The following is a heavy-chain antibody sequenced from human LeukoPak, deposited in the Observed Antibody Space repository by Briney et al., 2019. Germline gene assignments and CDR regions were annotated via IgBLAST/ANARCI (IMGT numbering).Heavy chain of an antibody. V-gene: IGHV4-31*03. J-gene: IGHJ4*02. CDR2: IYYSGST. Sequence: SQTLSLTCTVSGGSISSGGYYWSWIRQHPGKGLEWIGYIYYSGSTYYNPSLKSRVTISVDTSKNQFSLKLSSVTAADTAAYYCAREKDSYFDYWGQGTLVTVSS. D-gene: IGHD2-15*01. CDR3: AREKDSYFDY. CDR1: GGSISSGGYY.